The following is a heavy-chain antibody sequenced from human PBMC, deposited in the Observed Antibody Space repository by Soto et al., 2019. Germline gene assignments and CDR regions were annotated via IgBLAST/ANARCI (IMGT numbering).Heavy chain of an antibody. V-gene: IGHV1-3*01. CDR3: TRGSADFGSGYYHF. J-gene: IGHJ4*02. D-gene: IGHD3-3*01. CDR1: GYTFSSYG. Sequence: ASVLVSCRASGYTFSSYGMHWVRQPPGQRPEWMGWINVRNGYTKYSEKFQGRVTITRDTSATTADMDLSNLRSEDTAVYYCTRGSADFGSGYYHFWGQGTLVTVSS. CDR2: INVRNGYT.